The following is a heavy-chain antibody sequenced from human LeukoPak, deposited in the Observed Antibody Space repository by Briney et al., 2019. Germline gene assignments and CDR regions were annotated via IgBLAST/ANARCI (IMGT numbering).Heavy chain of an antibody. J-gene: IGHJ6*03. CDR2: MNPNSGNT. CDR3: AGSPDQAYYYYYMDV. CDR1: GYTFTSYD. V-gene: IGHV1-8*01. Sequence: ASVKVSCKASGYTFTSYDINWVRQATGQGLEWMGWMNPNSGNTGYAQKFQGRVTMTRNTSISTAYMELSSLRSEDTAVYYCAGSPDQAYYYYYMDVWGKGTTVTISS. D-gene: IGHD2-2*01.